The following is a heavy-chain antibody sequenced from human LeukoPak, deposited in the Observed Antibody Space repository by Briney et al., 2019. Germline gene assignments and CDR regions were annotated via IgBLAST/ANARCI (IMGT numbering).Heavy chain of an antibody. J-gene: IGHJ4*02. CDR3: WDTNWNGDWDY. Sequence: GGSLRLSCAASGFTFSNAWMHWVRQAPGKGLEWVGRIKSKAHGGTTDYAAPVKGRFTISRDDSKNTLYLQMNSLKTEDTAVYYCWDTNWNGDWDYWGQGSLVTVSS. V-gene: IGHV3-15*01. CDR1: GFTFSNAW. CDR2: IKSKAHGGTT. D-gene: IGHD1-1*01.